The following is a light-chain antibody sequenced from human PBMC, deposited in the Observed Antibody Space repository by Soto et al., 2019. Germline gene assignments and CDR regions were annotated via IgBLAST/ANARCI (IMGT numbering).Light chain of an antibody. CDR3: QQYGVSPLT. J-gene: IGKJ3*01. CDR2: GAS. Sequence: EIVLTQSPGTLSLSPGERVTLSCRASQNVYINSLAWYQQKPGQTPRLLIYGASTRAAAVPDRFSGSGSGTDFALSIDGLEPEDCAIYYCQQYGVSPLTFGHGTRVD. CDR1: QNVYINS. V-gene: IGKV3-20*01.